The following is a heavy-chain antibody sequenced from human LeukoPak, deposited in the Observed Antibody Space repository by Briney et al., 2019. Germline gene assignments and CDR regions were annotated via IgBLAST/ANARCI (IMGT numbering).Heavy chain of an antibody. CDR3: ARHQCSGTRCYNFYFYGMDV. D-gene: IGHD2-2*02. V-gene: IGHV4-39*01. J-gene: IGHJ6*02. CDR1: GGSITSRIDY. CDR2: IYYSTST. Sequence: IPSETLSLTCTVSGGSITSRIDYWGWVRQPPGKGLEWIATIYYSTSTQYNPSRKSRVTMSVDTSKNQFSLKLSSMTAADTAVYYCARHQCSGTRCYNFYFYGMDVWGQGTTVTVSS.